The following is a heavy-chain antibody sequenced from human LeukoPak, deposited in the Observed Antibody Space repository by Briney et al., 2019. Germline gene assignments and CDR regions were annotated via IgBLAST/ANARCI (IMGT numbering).Heavy chain of an antibody. V-gene: IGHV3-30-3*01. CDR1: GFTFSSYA. CDR2: ISYDGSNK. Sequence: GGSLRLSCAASGFTFSSYAMHWVRQAPGKGLEWVAVISYDGSNKYYADSVKGRFTISRDNSKNTLYLQMNSLRAEDTAVYYCARDHHGDGKFDYWGQGTLVTVSS. CDR3: ARDHHGDGKFDY. J-gene: IGHJ4*02. D-gene: IGHD4-17*01.